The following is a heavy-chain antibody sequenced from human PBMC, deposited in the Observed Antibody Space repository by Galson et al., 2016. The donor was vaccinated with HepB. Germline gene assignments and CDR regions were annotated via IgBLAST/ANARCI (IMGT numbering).Heavy chain of an antibody. CDR3: AREASDFCNFVSCYYYGMDV. D-gene: IGHD2/OR15-2a*01. V-gene: IGHV3-30*03. J-gene: IGHJ6*02. CDR2: ISFDGKKE. CDR1: GFSFRTYG. Sequence: LRLSCAVSGFSFRTYGMHWVRQAPGKGLEWVAVISFDGKKEYYADSVKGRFTISRDNVENTLDLQMNSLRPEDTGVYYCAREASDFCNFVSCYYYGMDVWGQGTTVTISS.